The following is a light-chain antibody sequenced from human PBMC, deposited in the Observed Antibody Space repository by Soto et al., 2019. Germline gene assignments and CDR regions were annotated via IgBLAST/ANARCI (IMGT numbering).Light chain of an antibody. V-gene: IGKV1-39*01. CDR3: QQSYNSPYT. CDR1: QYINTF. Sequence: DIQMTQSPSSLSASVGDRVTITCRSSQYINTFLNWYQQKPGRVPRLLIYSTSTLQSGVTSRFSGRGSGTDFTLTISSLQPEDFATYYCQQSYNSPYTFAQGTKLEIK. CDR2: STS. J-gene: IGKJ2*01.